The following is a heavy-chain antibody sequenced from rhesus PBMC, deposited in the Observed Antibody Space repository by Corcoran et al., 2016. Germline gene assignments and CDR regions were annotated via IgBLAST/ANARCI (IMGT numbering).Heavy chain of an antibody. J-gene: IGHJ4*01. V-gene: IGHV3S16*01. CDR3: TSVRGIPRYFDY. CDR2: ISSASSYI. Sequence: EVQLVESGGGLVQPGGSLRLSCAASGFTFSSYGMSWVRQAPGKGLEWVSSISSASSYIYYADSVKGRFTISRDNAKNSLSLQMNSLRAEDTAVYYCTSVRGIPRYFDYWGQGVLVTVSS. D-gene: IGHD2-21*01. CDR1: GFTFSSYG.